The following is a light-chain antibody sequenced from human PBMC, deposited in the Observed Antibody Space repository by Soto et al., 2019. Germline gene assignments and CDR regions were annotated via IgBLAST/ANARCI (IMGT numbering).Light chain of an antibody. CDR3: TSFTSGTTLVV. V-gene: IGLV2-14*03. J-gene: IGLJ2*01. Sequence: QSALTQPASMSGSPGQSITISCSGTSSDVGGYNFVSWYQHHPGKVPKLIIYNVNTRPSGVSIRFSGSKSGNTASLTISGLQADDEADYYCTSFTSGTTLVVFGGGTKVTVL. CDR2: NVN. CDR1: SSDVGGYNF.